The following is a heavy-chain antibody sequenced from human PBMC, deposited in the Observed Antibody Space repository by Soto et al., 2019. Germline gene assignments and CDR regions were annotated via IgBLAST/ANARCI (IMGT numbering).Heavy chain of an antibody. J-gene: IGHJ4*02. V-gene: IGHV4-59*01. Sequence: SETLSLTCTVSGGSISSYYWSWIRQPPGKGLEWIGYIYYSGSTNYNPSLKSRVTISVDTSKNQFSLKLSSVTAADTAVYYCARDQSRYSSSWYGFFDWGQGTLVTVSS. CDR1: GGSISSYY. CDR2: IYYSGST. CDR3: ARDQSRYSSSWYGFFD. D-gene: IGHD6-13*01.